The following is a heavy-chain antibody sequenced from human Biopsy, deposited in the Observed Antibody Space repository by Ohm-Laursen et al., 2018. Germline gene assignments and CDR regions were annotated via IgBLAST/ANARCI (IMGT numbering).Heavy chain of an antibody. CDR3: ARGRGWGNTYFRSFDY. CDR1: GGSLSGYF. CDR2: NQNSGST. Sequence: SDTLSLTRAVSGGSLSGYFWSWIRQPPGKGLEWIGHNQNSGSTNYNPSLKSRVTISADTSKNQFSLKLSSVTAADTAMYYCARGRGWGNTYFRSFDYWGQGTLVTVSS. J-gene: IGHJ4*02. V-gene: IGHV4-59*07. D-gene: IGHD3-9*01.